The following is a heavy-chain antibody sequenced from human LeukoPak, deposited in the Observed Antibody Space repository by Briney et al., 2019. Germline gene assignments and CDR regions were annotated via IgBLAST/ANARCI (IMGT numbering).Heavy chain of an antibody. V-gene: IGHV4-30-2*01. CDR3: ARLTPIGYYGSGRYGWFDP. CDR1: GGSISSGGYS. J-gene: IGHJ5*02. D-gene: IGHD3-10*01. Sequence: SQTLSLTCAVSGGSISSGGYSWSWIRQPPGKGLEWIGYIYHSGSTYYNPSLKSRVTISVDRSKNQFSLKLSSVTAGDTAVYYCARLTPIGYYGSGRYGWFDPWGQGTLVTVSS. CDR2: IYHSGST.